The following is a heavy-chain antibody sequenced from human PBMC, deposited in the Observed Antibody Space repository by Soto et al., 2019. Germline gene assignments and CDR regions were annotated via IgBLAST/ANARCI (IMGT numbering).Heavy chain of an antibody. Sequence: HPGGSLRLSCAASGFTFSSYAMSWVRQAPGKGLEWVSAISGSGGSTYYADSVKGRFTISRDNSKNTLYLQMNSLRAEDTAVYYCASRSIRGVINYYYYYMDVWGKGTTVTVSS. CDR3: ASRSIRGVINYYYYYMDV. CDR2: ISGSGGST. CDR1: GFTFSSYA. D-gene: IGHD3-10*01. J-gene: IGHJ6*03. V-gene: IGHV3-23*01.